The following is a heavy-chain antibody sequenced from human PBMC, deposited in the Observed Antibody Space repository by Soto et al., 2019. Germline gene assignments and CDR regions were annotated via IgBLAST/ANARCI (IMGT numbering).Heavy chain of an antibody. J-gene: IGHJ5*02. CDR1: GGTFSSYA. CDR3: ARDPTPNWIPGRAYNWFDP. V-gene: IGHV1-69*01. Sequence: QVQLVQSGAEVKKPGSSVKVSCKASGGTFSSYAISWVRQAPGQGLEWMGGIIPIFGTANYAQKFQGRVTITADESTSTAYMELSSLRSEDTSVYYCARDPTPNWIPGRAYNWFDPWGQGTLVTVSS. D-gene: IGHD1-1*01. CDR2: IIPIFGTA.